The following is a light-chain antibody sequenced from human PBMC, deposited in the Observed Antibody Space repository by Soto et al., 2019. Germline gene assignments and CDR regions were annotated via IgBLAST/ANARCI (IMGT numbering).Light chain of an antibody. Sequence: QSVLTQPASVSGSPGQSITISCTGTSSDVGGYNYVSWYQQHPGKAPKLMIYEVSNRPSGVSNRFSGSKSGNTASLTISGLQSEDEADYYCAAWDDSLNGLVFGGGTKLTVL. J-gene: IGLJ3*02. CDR2: EVS. CDR1: SSDVGGYNY. V-gene: IGLV2-14*01. CDR3: AAWDDSLNGLV.